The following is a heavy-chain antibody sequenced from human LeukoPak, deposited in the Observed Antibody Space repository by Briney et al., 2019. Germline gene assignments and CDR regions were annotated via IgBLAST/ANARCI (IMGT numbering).Heavy chain of an antibody. J-gene: IGHJ4*02. CDR2: INHSGST. CDR1: GGSLSGYY. CDR3: ARKRGYYVGYFGY. Sequence: SETLSLTCAVYGGSLSGYYWSWIRQPPGKGLEWIGEINHSGSTNYNPSLKSRVTISVDTSKNQFSLKLSSVTAADTAVYYCARKRGYYVGYFGYWGQGTLVTVSS. V-gene: IGHV4-34*01. D-gene: IGHD3-22*01.